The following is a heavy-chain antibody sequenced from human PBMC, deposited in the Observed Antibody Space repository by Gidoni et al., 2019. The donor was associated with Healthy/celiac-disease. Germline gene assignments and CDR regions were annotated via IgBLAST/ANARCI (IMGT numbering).Heavy chain of an antibody. D-gene: IGHD1-26*01. V-gene: IGHV1-2*04. CDR3: ARGSGSYYGYYYYGMDV. CDR2: INPNSGGT. J-gene: IGHJ6*02. CDR1: GYTFTGYY. Sequence: QVQLVQSGAEVKKPGASVKVSCKASGYTFTGYYMHWVRQAPGQGLEWMGWINPNSGGTNDAQKFQGWVTMTRETSISTAYMELSRLRSDDTAVYYCARGSGSYYGYYYYGMDVWGQGTTVTVSS.